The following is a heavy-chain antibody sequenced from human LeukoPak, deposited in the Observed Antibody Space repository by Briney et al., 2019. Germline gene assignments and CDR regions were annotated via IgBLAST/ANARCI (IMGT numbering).Heavy chain of an antibody. CDR2: INHSGGT. V-gene: IGHV4-34*01. J-gene: IGHJ5*02. CDR1: GGSFSGYY. D-gene: IGHD1-26*01. Sequence: PSETLSLTCAVYGGSFSGYYWSWIRQPPGKGREGIGGINHSGGTNYNPSLKRRVTIPVDTSKQQFSLRLSSVTAADTAVYHRARHGRGNYYYLPNRGNWFDPWGQGTLVTVSS. CDR3: ARHGRGNYYYLPNRGNWFDP.